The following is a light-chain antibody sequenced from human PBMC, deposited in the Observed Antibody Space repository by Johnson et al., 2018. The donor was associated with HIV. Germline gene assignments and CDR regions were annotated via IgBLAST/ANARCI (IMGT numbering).Light chain of an antibody. CDR2: KND. Sequence: QLVLTQPPSVSAAPGQKVTISCSRNYSNFGNNYVSWYQQLPGTAPKLLIYKNDKRPSVIPDRFSGSKSGTSATLGIAGLQTGDEADYFCGTWDNSLNVYVFGTATKVTVL. CDR1: YSNFGNNY. V-gene: IGLV1-51*02. CDR3: GTWDNSLNVYV. J-gene: IGLJ1*01.